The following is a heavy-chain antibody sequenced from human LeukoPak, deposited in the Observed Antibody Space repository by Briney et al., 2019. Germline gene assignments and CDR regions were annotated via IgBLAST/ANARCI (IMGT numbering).Heavy chain of an antibody. D-gene: IGHD3-16*01. CDR2: ISGSGGST. CDR1: GFTFSSYA. Sequence: PGGSLRLSCAASGFTFSSYAMSWVRQAPGKGQEWVSAISGSGGSTYYADSVKGRFTISRDNSKNTLYLPMNSLRAEDTAVYYCAKARGSRYYFDYWGQGTLVTVSS. J-gene: IGHJ4*02. V-gene: IGHV3-23*01. CDR3: AKARGSRYYFDY.